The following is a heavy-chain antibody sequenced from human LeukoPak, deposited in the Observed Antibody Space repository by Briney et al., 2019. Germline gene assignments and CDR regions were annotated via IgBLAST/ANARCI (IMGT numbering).Heavy chain of an antibody. D-gene: IGHD3-22*01. CDR2: IYTSGST. CDR1: GGSISSYY. V-gene: IGHV4-4*07. J-gene: IGHJ6*03. Sequence: NSSETLSLTCTVSGGSISSYYWSWIRQPAGKGLEWIGRIYTSGSTNYNPSLKSRVTMSVDTSKNQFSLKLSSVTAADTAVYYCARTYYYDSSGGRYYYYYMDVWGKGTTVTISS. CDR3: ARTYYYDSSGGRYYYYYMDV.